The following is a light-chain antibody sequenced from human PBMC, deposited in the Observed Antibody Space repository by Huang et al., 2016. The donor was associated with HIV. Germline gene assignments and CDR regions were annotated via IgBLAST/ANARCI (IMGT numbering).Light chain of an antibody. CDR2: GAF. J-gene: IGKJ1*01. V-gene: IGKV3-15*01. CDR3: QHYNDWPPWT. Sequence: EIVMTQSPATLSVSPGDTATLSCRASQSVGSDLAWYQHKSGQAPRLLIYGAFIRATGIPARVGGSGSGTEFTLTISSLQSEDIAVYYCQHYNDWPPWTFGQGTKVEIK. CDR1: QSVGSD.